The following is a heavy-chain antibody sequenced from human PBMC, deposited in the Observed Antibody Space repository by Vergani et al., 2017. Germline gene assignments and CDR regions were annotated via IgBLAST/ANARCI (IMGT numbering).Heavy chain of an antibody. CDR2: VYWNDDE. D-gene: IGHD3-9*01. V-gene: IGHV2-5*01. J-gene: IGHJ3*01. Sequence: QITLRESGPTLVKPTQTLTLIFTCSGFSLTTGGEGVGWLRQPPGRALEWLAFVYWNDDERYSPSLKSKVTITKDTAKNEVILTMATRDPVDTAIYYCVHRLCYFDWDGAFDVWGPGKMVTGSS. CDR1: GFSLTTGGEG. CDR3: VHRLCYFDWDGAFDV.